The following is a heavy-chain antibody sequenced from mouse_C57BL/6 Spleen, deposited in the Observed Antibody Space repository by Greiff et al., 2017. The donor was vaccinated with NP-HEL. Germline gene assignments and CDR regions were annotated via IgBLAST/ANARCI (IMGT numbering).Heavy chain of an antibody. J-gene: IGHJ1*03. CDR2: INPGSGGT. D-gene: IGHD2-3*01. CDR3: ARGSYDGYYSWYFDV. CDR1: GYAFTNYL. V-gene: IGHV1-54*01. Sequence: QVQLKESGAELVRPGTSVKVSCKASGYAFTNYLIEWVKQRPGQGLEWIGVINPGSGGTNYNEKFKGKATLTADKSSSTAYMQLSSLTSEDSAVYFCARGSYDGYYSWYFDVWGTGTTVTVSS.